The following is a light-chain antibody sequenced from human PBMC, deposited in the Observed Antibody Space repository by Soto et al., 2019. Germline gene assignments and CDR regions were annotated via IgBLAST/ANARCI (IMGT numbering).Light chain of an antibody. V-gene: IGKV1-5*03. CDR3: QHYNSYSEA. J-gene: IGKJ1*01. CDR2: KAS. Sequence: IQMTQSHSSLSASVGDRFTITCRASQSISSWLAWYQQKPGKAPKLLIYKASTLKSGVPSRFSGSGSGTEFTLTISSLQPDDFATYYCQHYNSYSEAFGQGTKVDIK. CDR1: QSISSW.